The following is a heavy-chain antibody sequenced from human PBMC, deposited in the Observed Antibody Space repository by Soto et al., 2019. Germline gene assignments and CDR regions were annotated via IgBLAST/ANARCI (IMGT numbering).Heavy chain of an antibody. CDR2: ISAYNGNT. CDR3: AFLDIVVPWWFDP. V-gene: IGHV1-18*01. D-gene: IGHD2-15*01. Sequence: ASAKVSCKASGYAFTSYGISWVRQAPGQGLEWMGWISAYNGNTNYAQKLQGRVTMTTDTSTSTAYMELRSLRSDDTAVYYCAFLDIVVPWWFDPWGQGTLVTVSS. CDR1: GYAFTSYG. J-gene: IGHJ5*02.